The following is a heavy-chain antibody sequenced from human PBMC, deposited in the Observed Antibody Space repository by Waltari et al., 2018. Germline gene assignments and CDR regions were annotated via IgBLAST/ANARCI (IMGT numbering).Heavy chain of an antibody. V-gene: IGHV3-NL1*01. CDR2: INSGGGST. CDR3: ANSYEDDYGYYYTGGNSLDV. J-gene: IGHJ4*02. Sequence: VQLVETGGGLVQPGGSLRLSCAASGFTFSSYAMQWVRQAPGKGLGWISAINSGGGSTYYADSVKGRFTISRDNSKNTLSLQMNSLRAEDTAVYYCANSYEDDYGYYYTGGNSLDVWGRGVLVTVSS. D-gene: IGHD4-17*01. CDR1: GFTFSSYA.